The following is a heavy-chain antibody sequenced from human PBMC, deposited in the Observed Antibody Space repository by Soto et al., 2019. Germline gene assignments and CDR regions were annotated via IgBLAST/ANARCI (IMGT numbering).Heavy chain of an antibody. Sequence: GGSLRLSCEGSGFTFSSYSMNWVRQAPGKGLEWVSSISGSGGYIYYADSVKGRFTISRDNAKNSLYLQMTSLRDEDTALYYCARARQRPPWYAAVYWGPGSLVTVSS. V-gene: IGHV3-21*01. CDR1: GFTFSSYS. J-gene: IGHJ4*02. CDR3: ARARQRPPWYAAVY. D-gene: IGHD6-13*01. CDR2: ISGSGGYI.